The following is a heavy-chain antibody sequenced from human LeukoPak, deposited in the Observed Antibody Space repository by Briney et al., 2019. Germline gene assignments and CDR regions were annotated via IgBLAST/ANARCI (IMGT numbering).Heavy chain of an antibody. CDR1: GGSFSGYY. J-gene: IGHJ4*02. Sequence: KTSETLSLTCAVYGGSFSGYYWSWIRQPPGKGLEWIGEINHSGSTNYNPSLKSRVTISVDTSKNQFSLKLSSVTAADTAVYYCARGGSGYSYGYGYYFDYWGQGTLDTVSS. CDR2: INHSGST. V-gene: IGHV4-34*01. D-gene: IGHD5-18*01. CDR3: ARGGSGYSYGYGYYFDY.